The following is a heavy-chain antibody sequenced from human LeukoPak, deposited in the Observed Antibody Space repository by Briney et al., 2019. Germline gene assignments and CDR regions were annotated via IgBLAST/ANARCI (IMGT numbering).Heavy chain of an antibody. D-gene: IGHD3-16*01. V-gene: IGHV1-2*02. CDR2: INPNSGDT. CDR1: GYTFTSYY. Sequence: ASVTVSCKASGYTFTSYYMHWVRQAPGQGLEWMGWINPNSGDTKYSQKFQGRVTMTRDTSIRTAYMELTRLRSDDTAVYYCATQRGSYLWGTDFDYWGQGTLVTVSS. J-gene: IGHJ4*02. CDR3: ATQRGSYLWGTDFDY.